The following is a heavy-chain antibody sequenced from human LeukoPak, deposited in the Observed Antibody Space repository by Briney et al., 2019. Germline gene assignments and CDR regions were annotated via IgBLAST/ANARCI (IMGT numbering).Heavy chain of an antibody. CDR2: ISSSSSTI. CDR1: GSTFSSYS. CDR3: ARDFWSGYSGEYYYYGMDV. Sequence: GGSLRLSCAASGSTFSSYSMNWVRQAPGKGLEWVSYISSSSSTIYYADSVKGRFTISRDNAKNSLYLQMNSLRAEDTAVYYCARDFWSGYSGEYYYYGMDVWGQGTTVTVSS. D-gene: IGHD3-3*01. V-gene: IGHV3-48*04. J-gene: IGHJ6*02.